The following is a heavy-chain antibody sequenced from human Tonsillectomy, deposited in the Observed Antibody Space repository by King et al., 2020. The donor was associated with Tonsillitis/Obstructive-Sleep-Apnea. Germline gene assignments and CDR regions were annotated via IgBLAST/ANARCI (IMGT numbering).Heavy chain of an antibody. CDR2: IYYSGST. CDR3: ARESPYYYDSSGFPAGDWFDP. D-gene: IGHD3-22*01. J-gene: IGHJ5*02. Sequence: QLQESGPGLVKPSETLSLTCTVSGGSVSSGSYYWSWIRQPSGKGLEWIGYIYYSGSTNYNPSLKSRVTISVDTSKNQFSLKLSSVTAADTAVYYCARESPYYYDSSGFPAGDWFDPWGQGTLVTVSS. V-gene: IGHV4-61*01. CDR1: GGSVSSGSYY.